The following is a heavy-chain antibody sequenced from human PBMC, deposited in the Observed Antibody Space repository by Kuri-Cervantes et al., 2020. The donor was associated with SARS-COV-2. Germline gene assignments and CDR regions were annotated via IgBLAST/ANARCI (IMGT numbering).Heavy chain of an antibody. J-gene: IGHJ6*03. CDR1: GFTFSSYS. CDR2: ISSSSSYI. Sequence: GGSLRLSCAASGFTFSSYSMNWVRQAPGKGLEWVSSISSSSSYIYYADSVKGRFTISRDNAKNSLYLQMSSLRAEDTAVYYCAKGGSRSPYEYGFGELWGVSYYYMDVWGKGTTVTVSS. CDR3: AKGGSRSPYEYGFGELWGVSYYYMDV. V-gene: IGHV3-21*01. D-gene: IGHD3-10*01.